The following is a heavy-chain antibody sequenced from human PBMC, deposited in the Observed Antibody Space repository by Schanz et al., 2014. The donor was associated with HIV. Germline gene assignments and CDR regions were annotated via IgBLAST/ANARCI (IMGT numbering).Heavy chain of an antibody. J-gene: IGHJ5*02. D-gene: IGHD6-6*01. CDR1: GFTFSSYG. CDR3: ANTEFPYSSSSS. CDR2: IWYDGTNK. V-gene: IGHV3-33*06. Sequence: QVQLVESGGGVVQPGRSLRLSCAASGFTFSSYGMHWVRQAPGKGLEWVAVIWYDGTNKYYADSVKGRFTISRDNSKKTLYLQMNSLRAEDTAVYYCANTEFPYSSSSSWGLGTLVTVSS.